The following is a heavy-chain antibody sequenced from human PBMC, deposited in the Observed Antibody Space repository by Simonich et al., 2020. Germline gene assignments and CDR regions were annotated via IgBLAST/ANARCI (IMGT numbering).Heavy chain of an antibody. Sequence: QVQLQESGPGLVKPSETLSLTCAVSGYSISSGYYWGWIRQPPGKGLGWIGGIYHGGDTYYNPSLKSRVTISVDTSKNQFSLKLSSVTAADTAVYYCARVGYSNYYYYGMDVWGQGTTVTFSS. CDR3: ARVGYSNYYYYGMDV. D-gene: IGHD6-13*01. J-gene: IGHJ6*02. V-gene: IGHV4-38-2*01. CDR2: IYHGGDT. CDR1: GYSISSGYY.